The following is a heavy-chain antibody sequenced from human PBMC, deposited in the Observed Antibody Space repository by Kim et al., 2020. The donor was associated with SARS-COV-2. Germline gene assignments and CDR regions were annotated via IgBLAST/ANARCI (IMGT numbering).Heavy chain of an antibody. Sequence: TKYAQNFRGRVTITTDTSASTAYMELSSLTSEDTAVYYCARISGYYFFDYWGQGTLVAVSS. CDR2: T. D-gene: IGHD3-9*01. CDR3: ARISGYYFFDY. V-gene: IGHV1-3*01. J-gene: IGHJ4*02.